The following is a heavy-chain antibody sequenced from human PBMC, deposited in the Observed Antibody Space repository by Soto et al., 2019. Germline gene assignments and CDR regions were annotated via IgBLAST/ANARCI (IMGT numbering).Heavy chain of an antibody. J-gene: IGHJ3*02. V-gene: IGHV3-33*01. Sequence: GSLRLSCAPSGFTFSTHGMHWVRQAPGKGLEWVAVIWYDGSHQYYADSVKGRFTIARDNSKNMLYLQMNSLRVEDTAVYYCARDLTMIVVVRFRSDAFDIRGQGTMVTVSS. CDR2: IWYDGSHQ. D-gene: IGHD3-22*01. CDR1: GFTFSTHG. CDR3: ARDLTMIVVVRFRSDAFDI.